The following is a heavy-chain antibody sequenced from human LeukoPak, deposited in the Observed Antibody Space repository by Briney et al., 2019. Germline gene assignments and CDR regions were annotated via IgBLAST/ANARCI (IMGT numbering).Heavy chain of an antibody. CDR2: IYSGGST. J-gene: IGHJ4*02. CDR1: GFTVSSNY. CDR3: ARGTNYYGSGSYYNS. Sequence: GGSLRLSCAASGFTVSSNYMSWVRQAPGKGPEWVSVIYSGGSTYYADSVKGRFTISRDNSKNTLYLQMNSLRAEDTAVYYCARGTNYYGSGSYYNSWGQGTLVTVSS. V-gene: IGHV3-53*01. D-gene: IGHD3-10*01.